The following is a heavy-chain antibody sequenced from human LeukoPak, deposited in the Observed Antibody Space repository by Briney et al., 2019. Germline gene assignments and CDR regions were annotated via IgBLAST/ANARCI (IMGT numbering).Heavy chain of an antibody. CDR1: GFTFSSYW. J-gene: IGHJ3*02. V-gene: IGHV3-74*01. D-gene: IGHD1-26*01. CDR3: ARDLGGSYSSDAFDI. CDR2: INSDGSSK. Sequence: GGSLRLSCAASGFTFSSYWMHWVRQAPGKGLGWVSRINSDGSSKIYADSGKGRFTISRHNPKNTLYLQMNSLRAEDTAVYYCARDLGGSYSSDAFDIWGQGTMVTVSS.